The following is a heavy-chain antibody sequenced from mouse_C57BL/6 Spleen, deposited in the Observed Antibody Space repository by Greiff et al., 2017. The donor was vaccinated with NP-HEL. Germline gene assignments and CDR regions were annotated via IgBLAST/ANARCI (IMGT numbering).Heavy chain of an antibody. CDR3: ARPSYAMDY. CDR2: IYPRDGST. J-gene: IGHJ4*01. Sequence: QVHVKQSGPELVKPGTSVKLSCKASGYTFTSYDINWVKQRPGQGLEWIGWIYPRDGSTKYNEKFKGKATLTVDTSSSTAYMELHSLTSEDSAVYFCARPSYAMDYWGQGTSVTVSS. V-gene: IGHV1-85*01. CDR1: GYTFTSYD.